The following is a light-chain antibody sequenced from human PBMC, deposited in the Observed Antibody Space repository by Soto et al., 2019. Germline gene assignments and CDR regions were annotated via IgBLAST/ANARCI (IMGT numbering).Light chain of an antibody. CDR1: QSIRTS. CDR3: QQRNVWPPIT. V-gene: IGKV3-11*01. Sequence: EVVLTQSPATLSLSPGERATLSCRASQSIRTSLAWYQQKTGQAPRLVIFDASNRANGVPARFGGSGSGTDFTLTINSREPEDFAVYYCQQRNVWPPITFGQGTRLE. CDR2: DAS. J-gene: IGKJ5*01.